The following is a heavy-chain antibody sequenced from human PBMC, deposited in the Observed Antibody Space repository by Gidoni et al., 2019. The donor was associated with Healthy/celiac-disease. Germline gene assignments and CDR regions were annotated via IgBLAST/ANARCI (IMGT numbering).Heavy chain of an antibody. CDR2: IRSKANSYAT. D-gene: IGHD2-21*02. Sequence: EVQLVESGGGWVQPGGSLKLSCAASGFTFSGSAMHWVRQASGKGLEWVGRIRSKANSYATAYAASVKGRFTISRDDSKNTAYLQMNSLKTEDTAVYYCTSWGNCGGDCYYYDYWGQGTLVTVSS. CDR1: GFTFSGSA. J-gene: IGHJ4*02. CDR3: TSWGNCGGDCYYYDY. V-gene: IGHV3-73*01.